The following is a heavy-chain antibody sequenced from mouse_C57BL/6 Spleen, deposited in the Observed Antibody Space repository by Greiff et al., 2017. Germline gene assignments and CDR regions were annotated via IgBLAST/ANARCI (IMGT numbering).Heavy chain of an antibody. J-gene: IGHJ1*03. CDR1: GYSFTGYY. V-gene: IGHV1-42*01. D-gene: IGHD2-10*01. CDR3: ARAYYGNYWYCDV. Sequence: VQLQQSGPELVKPGASVKISCKASGYSFTGYYMNWVKQSPEKSLEWIGEINPSTGGTTYNQKFKAKATLTVDKSSSTAYMQLKSLTSEDSAVYYCARAYYGNYWYCDVWGTGTTVTVSS. CDR2: INPSTGGT.